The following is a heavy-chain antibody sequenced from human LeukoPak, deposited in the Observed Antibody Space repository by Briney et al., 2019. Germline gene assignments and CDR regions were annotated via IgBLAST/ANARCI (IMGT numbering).Heavy chain of an antibody. Sequence: PSETLSLTCAVYGGSFSGYYWSWIRQPPGKGLEWIGEINHSGSTNYNPSLKSRVTISVDTSKNQFSLKLSSVTAADTAVYYCARGVEGDILNWGQGTLVTVPS. D-gene: IGHD3-9*01. V-gene: IGHV4-34*01. CDR3: ARGVEGDILN. CDR2: INHSGST. J-gene: IGHJ4*02. CDR1: GGSFSGYY.